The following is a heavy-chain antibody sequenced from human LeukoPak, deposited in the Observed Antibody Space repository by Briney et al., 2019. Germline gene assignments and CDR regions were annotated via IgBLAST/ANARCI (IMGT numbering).Heavy chain of an antibody. V-gene: IGHV3-30*18. D-gene: IGHD3-9*01. J-gene: IGHJ4*02. Sequence: GRSLRLSCAASGFTFSSYGMHWVRQAPCKGLEWVAVISYDGSNKYYADSVKGRFTISRDNSKNTLYLQMNSLRAEDTAVYYCAKGAAYYDILTGYYLDYWGQGTLVTVSS. CDR1: GFTFSSYG. CDR3: AKGAAYYDILTGYYLDY. CDR2: ISYDGSNK.